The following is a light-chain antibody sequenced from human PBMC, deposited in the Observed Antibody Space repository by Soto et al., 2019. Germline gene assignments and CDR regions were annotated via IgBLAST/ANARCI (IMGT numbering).Light chain of an antibody. V-gene: IGKV3-20*01. CDR2: RAS. CDR1: QSVSNNY. J-gene: IGKJ5*01. CDR3: QQYGDSLIT. Sequence: VVSKSAGTLALSPWEVATLFCRVTQSVSNNYLAWYQQEHGKATRLPIYRASSRATGIPDRFSGTESGRDLTLTLSRLEAEDCVGYYCQQYGDSLITFGQGARREIK.